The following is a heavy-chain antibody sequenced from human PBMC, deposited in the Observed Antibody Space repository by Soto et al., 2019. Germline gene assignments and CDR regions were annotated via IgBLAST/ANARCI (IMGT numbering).Heavy chain of an antibody. Sequence: SETLSLTCAVYGGSFSGYYWTWIRQPPGTGLEWIGEINHSGSTNYNPSLKSRVTISVDTSKNQFSLKLTSVTAADTAVYYCARWSEYYYDSSDTGLDYWGQGTLVTVSS. V-gene: IGHV4-34*01. CDR1: GGSFSGYY. CDR2: INHSGST. CDR3: ARWSEYYYDSSDTGLDY. D-gene: IGHD3-22*01. J-gene: IGHJ4*02.